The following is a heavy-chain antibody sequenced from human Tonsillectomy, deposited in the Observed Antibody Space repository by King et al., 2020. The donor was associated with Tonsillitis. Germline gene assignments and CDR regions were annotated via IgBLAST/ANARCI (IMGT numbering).Heavy chain of an antibody. Sequence: QLQESGPGLVKPSETLSLTCTVSGGSISSSSYYWGWIRQPPGKGLEWIGSIYYSGSTYYNPSLKSRVTISVDTSKNQFSLKLSSVTAADTAVYYCARPFGYCRGGSCYGWFDPWRQGTLVTVSS. CDR2: IYYSGST. V-gene: IGHV4-39*01. D-gene: IGHD2-15*01. CDR3: ARPFGYCRGGSCYGWFDP. CDR1: GGSISSSSYY. J-gene: IGHJ5*02.